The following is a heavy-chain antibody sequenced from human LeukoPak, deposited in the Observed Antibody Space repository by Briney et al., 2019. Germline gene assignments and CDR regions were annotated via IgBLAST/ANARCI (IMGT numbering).Heavy chain of an antibody. D-gene: IGHD1-26*01. V-gene: IGHV3-53*01. CDR3: ARIYSGSYSDY. Sequence: GGSLRLSCAASGFTFDDYGMSWVRQAPRKGLEWVSVIYSGGSTYYADSVKGRFTISRDNSKNTLYLQMNSLRAEDTAVYYCARIYSGSYSDYWGQGTLVTVSS. CDR2: IYSGGST. CDR1: GFTFDDYG. J-gene: IGHJ4*02.